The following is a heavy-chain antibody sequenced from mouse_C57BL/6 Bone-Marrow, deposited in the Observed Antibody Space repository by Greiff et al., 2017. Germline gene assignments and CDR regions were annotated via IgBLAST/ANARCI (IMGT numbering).Heavy chain of an antibody. CDR3: AIREVTTFYYYAMDY. V-gene: IGHV1-74*01. D-gene: IGHD2-2*01. CDR2: IHPSDSDT. Sequence: QVQLQQPGAELVKPGASVKVSCKASGYTFTSYWMHWVKQRPGQGLEWIGRIHPSDSDTNYNQKFKGKATLTVDKSSSTAYMKLSSLTSEDSAVYYCAIREVTTFYYYAMDYWGQGTSVTVSS. CDR1: GYTFTSYW. J-gene: IGHJ4*01.